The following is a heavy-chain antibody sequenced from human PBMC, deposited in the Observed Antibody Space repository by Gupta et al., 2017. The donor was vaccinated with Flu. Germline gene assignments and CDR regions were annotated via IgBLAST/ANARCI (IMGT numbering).Heavy chain of an antibody. Sequence: EVQPFESAGSLVQPGGSLRLSCAASGFTFSSYAMSWARQAPGKGLEWVSAISCSGGSTYYADSVKGRFTISRDNSKNTLYLQMNSLRAEDTAVYYCANAAWGSFWTTTFRWGQGTLVTVSS. CDR1: GFTFSSYA. V-gene: IGHV3-23*01. D-gene: IGHD6-13*01. CDR2: ISCSGGST. J-gene: IGHJ4*02. CDR3: ANAAWGSFWTTTFR.